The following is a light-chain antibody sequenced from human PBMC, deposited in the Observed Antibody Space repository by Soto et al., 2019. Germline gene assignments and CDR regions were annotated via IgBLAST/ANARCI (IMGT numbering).Light chain of an antibody. Sequence: QSALTQPASVSGSPGQSITISCTGTSSDVGGYNYVPWYQQHPGKAPKLMIHDVSNRPSGVSNRFSGSKSGNTASLTISGLQAEDEADYYCSSYTSSSTRVVFGGGTKLTVL. V-gene: IGLV2-14*01. J-gene: IGLJ2*01. CDR2: DVS. CDR3: SSYTSSSTRVV. CDR1: SSDVGGYNY.